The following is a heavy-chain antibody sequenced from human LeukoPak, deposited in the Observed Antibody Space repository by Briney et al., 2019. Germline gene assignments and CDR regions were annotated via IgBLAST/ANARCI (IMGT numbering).Heavy chain of an antibody. CDR3: ARAGIPAAYGYYFDY. V-gene: IGHV1-69*13. Sequence: PVKVSCKASGGTFSSYAISWVRQAPGQGLEWVGGIIPIFGTANYAQKFQGRVTITADESTSTAYMELSSLRSEDTAVYYCARAGIPAAYGYYFDYWGQGTLLTVSS. CDR2: IIPIFGTA. CDR1: GGTFSSYA. J-gene: IGHJ4*02. D-gene: IGHD2-2*01.